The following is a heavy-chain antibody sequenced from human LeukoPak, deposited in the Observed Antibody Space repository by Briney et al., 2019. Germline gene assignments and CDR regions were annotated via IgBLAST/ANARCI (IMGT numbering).Heavy chain of an antibody. V-gene: IGHV4-39*01. J-gene: IGHJ4*02. CDR3: ARQTGSGLFILP. CDR2: IYYSGNT. Sequence: PSETLSLTCTVSGVSISSSNSYWGWIRQPPGEGLEWIGSIYYSGNTYYNASLKSQVSISIDTSKNQFSLKLTSVTAADTAVYYCARQTGSGLFILPGGQGTLVTVSS. CDR1: GVSISSSNSY. D-gene: IGHD3/OR15-3a*01.